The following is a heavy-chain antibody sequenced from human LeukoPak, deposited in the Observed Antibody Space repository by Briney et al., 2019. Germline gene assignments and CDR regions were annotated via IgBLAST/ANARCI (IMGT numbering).Heavy chain of an antibody. CDR2: IYTSGST. CDR1: GGSISSYY. Sequence: SETLSLTCTVSGGSISSYYWSWIRQPAGKGLEWIGRIYTSGSTNYNPSLKSRVTMSVDTSKNQFSLKLSSVTAADTAVYYCARGMYSSSWYDRLQFDPWGQGTLVTVSS. D-gene: IGHD6-13*01. V-gene: IGHV4-4*07. J-gene: IGHJ5*02. CDR3: ARGMYSSSWYDRLQFDP.